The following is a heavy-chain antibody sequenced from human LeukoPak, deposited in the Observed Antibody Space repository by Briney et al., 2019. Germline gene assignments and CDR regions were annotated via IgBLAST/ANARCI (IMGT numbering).Heavy chain of an antibody. CDR3: ARGRLQYGSGSYLVY. J-gene: IGHJ4*02. D-gene: IGHD3-10*01. Sequence: GWMNPNSGNTGYAQKFQGRVTMTRNTSISTAYMELSSLRSEDTAVYYCARGRLQYGSGSYLVYWGQGTLVTVSS. V-gene: IGHV1-8*01. CDR2: MNPNSGNT.